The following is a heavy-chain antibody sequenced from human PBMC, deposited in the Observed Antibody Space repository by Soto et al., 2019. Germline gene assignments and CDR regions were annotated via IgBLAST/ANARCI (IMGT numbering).Heavy chain of an antibody. CDR3: AALLPWATDPYYYYYMDV. V-gene: IGHV1-58*01. CDR2: IVVGSGNT. D-gene: IGHD1-26*01. Sequence: GASGKLSCKASGFTFTSSAVQWVRQARGQRLEWIGWIVVGSGNTNYAQKFQERVTITRDMSTSTAYMELSSLRSEDTAVYYCAALLPWATDPYYYYYMDVWGKGTTVTLSS. CDR1: GFTFTSSA. J-gene: IGHJ6*03.